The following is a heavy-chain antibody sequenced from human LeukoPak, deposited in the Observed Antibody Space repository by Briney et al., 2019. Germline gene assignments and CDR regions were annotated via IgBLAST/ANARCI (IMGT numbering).Heavy chain of an antibody. D-gene: IGHD2-15*01. Sequence: SETLSLTCTVSGGSISSYYWSWIRQPPGKGLEWIGYIYYSGSTNYNPSLKSRVTISVDTSKNQFSLKLSSVTAAGTAVYYCARQTYSYYYYGMDVWGQGTTVTVSS. CDR3: ARQTYSYYYYGMDV. CDR2: IYYSGST. J-gene: IGHJ6*02. V-gene: IGHV4-59*08. CDR1: GGSISSYY.